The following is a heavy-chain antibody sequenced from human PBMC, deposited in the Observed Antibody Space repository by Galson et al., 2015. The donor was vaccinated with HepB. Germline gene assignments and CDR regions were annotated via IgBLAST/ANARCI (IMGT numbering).Heavy chain of an antibody. CDR3: ARDRRYYYDSSGYYPLRVDYFDY. J-gene: IGHJ4*02. Sequence: SVKVSCKASGYTFTGYYMHWVRQAPGQGLEWMGRINPNSGGTNYAQKFQGRVTMTRDTSISTAYMELSRLRSDDTAVYYCARDRRYYYDSSGYYPLRVDYFDYWGQGTLVTVSS. D-gene: IGHD3-22*01. CDR1: GYTFTGYY. V-gene: IGHV1-2*06. CDR2: INPNSGGT.